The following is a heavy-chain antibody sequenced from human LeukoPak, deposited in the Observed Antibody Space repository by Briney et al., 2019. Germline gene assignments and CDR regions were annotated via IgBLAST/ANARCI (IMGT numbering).Heavy chain of an antibody. D-gene: IGHD1-26*01. CDR1: GGSISTYY. V-gene: IGHV4-39*01. Sequence: SETLSLTCTVSGGSISTYYWGWIRQPPGKGLEWIGSIYYSGSTYYNPSLKSRVTISVDTSKNQFSLNLSSVTAADTAVYYCARLRLVGATDFHHWGQGTLVIVSS. CDR3: ARLRLVGATDFHH. J-gene: IGHJ1*01. CDR2: IYYSGST.